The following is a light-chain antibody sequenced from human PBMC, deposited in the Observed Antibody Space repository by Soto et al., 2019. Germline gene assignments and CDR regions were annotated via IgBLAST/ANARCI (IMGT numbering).Light chain of an antibody. CDR2: GAS. CDR1: QSVSSSY. V-gene: IGKV3-20*01. CDR3: QQYGSSPT. Sequence: EIVLTQSPGTLSLSPGERATLSCRASQSVSSSYLAWYQQKPGQAPGLLIYGASSRATGIPDMFSGSGSGTDFTLTISRLEREDFAVYYCQQYGSSPTFGQGTKLEIK. J-gene: IGKJ2*01.